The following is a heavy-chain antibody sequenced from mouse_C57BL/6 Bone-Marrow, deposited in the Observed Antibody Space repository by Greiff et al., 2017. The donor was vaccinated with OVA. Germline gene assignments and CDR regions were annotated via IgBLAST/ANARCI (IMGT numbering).Heavy chain of an antibody. CDR2: IYPGDGDT. D-gene: IGHD2-1*01. Sequence: QVQLQQSGPELVKPGASVKISCKASGYAFSSSWMNWVKQRPGKGLEWIGRIYPGDGDTNYNGKFKGKATLTADKSSSTAYMQLSSLTSEDSAVYFCARGGGNYPAWFAYWGQGTLVTVSA. V-gene: IGHV1-82*01. CDR3: ARGGGNYPAWFAY. CDR1: GYAFSSSW. J-gene: IGHJ3*01.